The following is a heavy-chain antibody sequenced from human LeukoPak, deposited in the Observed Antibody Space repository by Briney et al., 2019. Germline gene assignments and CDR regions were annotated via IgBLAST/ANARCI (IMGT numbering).Heavy chain of an antibody. CDR1: GDSVSSNSAA. CDR2: TYYRSKWYN. CDR3: ARGGPISAYYFDY. D-gene: IGHD3-3*01. J-gene: IGHJ4*02. Sequence: SQTLSLTFAISGDSVSSNSAAWNWIGQSPSRGLEWLGRTYYRSKWYNDYAVSVKSRITINPDTSKNQFSLQLNSVTPEDTAVYYCARGGPISAYYFDYWGQGTLVTVSS. V-gene: IGHV6-1*01.